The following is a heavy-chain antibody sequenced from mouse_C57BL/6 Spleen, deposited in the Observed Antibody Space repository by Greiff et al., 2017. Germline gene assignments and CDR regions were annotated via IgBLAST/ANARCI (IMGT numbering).Heavy chain of an antibody. J-gene: IGHJ3*01. V-gene: IGHV5-4*01. Sequence: EVQLVESGGGLVKPGGSLKLSCAASGFTFSSYAMSWVRQTPEKRLEWVATISDGGSYTYYPDNVKGRFTISRDNAKNNLYLQMSHLKSEDTAMYYCAIFYDGYSWFAYGGQGTLVTVSA. CDR2: ISDGGSYT. CDR1: GFTFSSYA. CDR3: AIFYDGYSWFAY. D-gene: IGHD2-3*01.